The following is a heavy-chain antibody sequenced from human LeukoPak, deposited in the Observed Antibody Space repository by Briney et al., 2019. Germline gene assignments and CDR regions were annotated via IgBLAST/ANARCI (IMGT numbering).Heavy chain of an antibody. V-gene: IGHV3-48*01. J-gene: IGHJ4*02. CDR1: GFTFSSYG. D-gene: IGHD1-26*01. CDR2: ISTSTTTI. Sequence: GGTLRLSCAASGFTFSSYGMHWVRQAPGKGLEWISYISTSTTTIYYANSVKGRFTISRDNAKKSLYLQMNSLRVEDTGVYYCASWGEGALDNWGQGTLVTVSS. CDR3: ASWGEGALDN.